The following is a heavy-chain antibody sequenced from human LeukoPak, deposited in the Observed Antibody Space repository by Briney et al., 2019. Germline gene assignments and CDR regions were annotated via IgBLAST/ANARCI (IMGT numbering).Heavy chain of an antibody. CDR3: ARASGELRIDY. J-gene: IGHJ4*02. D-gene: IGHD2-15*01. CDR1: GYCISSGYY. CDR2: IYHSGST. V-gene: IGHV4-38-2*01. Sequence: SETLSLTCAVSGYCISSGYYWGWIRQPPGKGLEWIGSIYHSGSTYYNPSLKSRVTISVDTSKNQFSLKLSSVTAADTAVYYCARASGELRIDYWGQGILVTVSS.